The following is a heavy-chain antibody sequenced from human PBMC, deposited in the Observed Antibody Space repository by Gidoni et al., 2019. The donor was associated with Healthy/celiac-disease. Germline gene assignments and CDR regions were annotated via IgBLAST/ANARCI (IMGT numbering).Heavy chain of an antibody. J-gene: IGHJ5*02. Sequence: EVQLVESGGGLVQPGGSLRLSGAASGFPVSSNYMSWVRQAPGKGLEWVSVIYSGGSTYYADSVKGRFTISRDNSKNTLYLQMNSLRAEDTAVYYCARGRRDGSGRNWFDPWGQGTLVTVSS. CDR2: IYSGGST. CDR3: ARGRRDGSGRNWFDP. CDR1: GFPVSSNY. D-gene: IGHD3-10*01. V-gene: IGHV3-66*01.